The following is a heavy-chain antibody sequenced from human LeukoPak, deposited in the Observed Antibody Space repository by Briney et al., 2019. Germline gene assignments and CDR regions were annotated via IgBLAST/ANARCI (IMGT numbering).Heavy chain of an antibody. CDR1: GGSFSGYY. V-gene: IGHV4-34*01. CDR2: INHSGST. CDR3: AKGDCATGTCSRGIGGY. D-gene: IGHD2-8*01. Sequence: PSETLSLTCAVYGGSFSGYYWSWIRQPPGKGLEWIGEINHSGSTNYNPSLKSRVTISVDTSKNQFSLKLSSVTAADTAVYYCAKGDCATGTCSRGIGGYWGQGTLVTVAS. J-gene: IGHJ4*02.